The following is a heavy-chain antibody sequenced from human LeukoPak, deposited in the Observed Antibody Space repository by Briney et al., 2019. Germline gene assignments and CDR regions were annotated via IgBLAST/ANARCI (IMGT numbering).Heavy chain of an antibody. V-gene: IGHV4-59*03. CDR3: VANLVAVFHY. Sequence: SETLSLTCTVSGGSISSHYWSWIRQFPGKGLEWIGCIFYSGTTKYNPSLKSRVTISVDTSKSQFSLNLTSVTAADTAVYYCVANLVAVFHYWGQGALVTVSP. CDR1: GGSISSHY. J-gene: IGHJ4*02. CDR2: IFYSGTT. D-gene: IGHD1-7*01.